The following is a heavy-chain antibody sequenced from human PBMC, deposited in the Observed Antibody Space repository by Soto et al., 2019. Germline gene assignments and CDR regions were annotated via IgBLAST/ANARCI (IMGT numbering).Heavy chain of an antibody. D-gene: IGHD3-9*01. CDR1: GFTFSSYG. V-gene: IGHV3-33*01. J-gene: IGHJ4*02. CDR3: AMDLTFNGTPDY. Sequence: PGGSLRLSCAASGFTFSSYGMHWVRQAPGKGLEWVAVIWYDGSNKYYADSVKGRFTISRDNSKNTLYLQMNSLRAEDTAVYYCAMDLTFNGTPDYWGQGTLVTVSS. CDR2: IWYDGSNK.